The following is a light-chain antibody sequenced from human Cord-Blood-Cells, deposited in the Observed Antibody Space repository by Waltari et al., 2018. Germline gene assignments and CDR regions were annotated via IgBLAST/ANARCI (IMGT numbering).Light chain of an antibody. V-gene: IGLV2-14*01. Sequence: QSALTQPASVSGSPGQSIPISCTGTSSDVGGYNYVSWYQQPPGKAPKLMIYYVSKRPSGVSTRFSGSKSGNTASLTISGLQAEDEADYYCSSYTSSSTYVFGTGTKVTVL. CDR3: SSYTSSSTYV. J-gene: IGLJ1*01. CDR1: SSDVGGYNY. CDR2: YVS.